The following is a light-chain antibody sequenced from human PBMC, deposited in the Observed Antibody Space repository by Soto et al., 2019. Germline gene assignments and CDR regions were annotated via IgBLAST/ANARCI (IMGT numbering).Light chain of an antibody. CDR3: QHYRTS. CDR1: QGVSSSY. V-gene: IGKV3-20*01. J-gene: IGKJ4*01. Sequence: EIVLTQTPGTLSLSPGERATLSCRASQGVSSSYLAWYQQKPGQPPGLLIYGASSRATGIPDRFSGSGSGTDFTLTITRLEPEDFAVYYCQHYRTSFGGGTKVEIK. CDR2: GAS.